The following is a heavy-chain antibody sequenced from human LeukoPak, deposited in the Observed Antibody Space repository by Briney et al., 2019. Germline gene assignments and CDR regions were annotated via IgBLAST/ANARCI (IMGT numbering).Heavy chain of an antibody. Sequence: GGSLRLSCATSGFTFSSYSMNWVRQAPGKGLEWVSSISSSSSYIYYADSVKGRFTISRDNAKNSLYLQMNSLRAEDTAVYYCARGPPEDIVVVPAAFPYNWFDPWGQGTLVTVSS. V-gene: IGHV3-21*01. CDR3: ARGPPEDIVVVPAAFPYNWFDP. CDR2: ISSSSSYI. J-gene: IGHJ5*02. D-gene: IGHD2-2*01. CDR1: GFTFSSYS.